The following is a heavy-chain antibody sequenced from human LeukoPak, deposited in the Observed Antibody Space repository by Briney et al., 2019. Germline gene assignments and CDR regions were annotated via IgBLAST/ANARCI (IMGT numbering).Heavy chain of an antibody. J-gene: IGHJ5*02. CDR2: INPTGGST. Sequence: ASVKVSCKGSGYTFTSYYMHWVRQAPGQGLEWMGLINPTGGSTGYAQKFQGRVTMTRDMSTSTDYMELSSLRSEDTAIYYCARDNSVGDNAWWFDPWGQGTLVTVSS. CDR3: ARDNSVGDNAWWFDP. D-gene: IGHD1-26*01. V-gene: IGHV1-46*01. CDR1: GYTFTSYY.